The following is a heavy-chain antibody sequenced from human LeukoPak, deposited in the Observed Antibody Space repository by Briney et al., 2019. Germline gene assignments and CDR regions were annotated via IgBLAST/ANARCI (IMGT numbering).Heavy chain of an antibody. CDR2: IYHSEST. J-gene: IGHJ3*02. V-gene: IGHV4-30-2*01. CDR3: ARARLYDILTGFDDDFDI. CDR1: GGSISSGGYS. Sequence: SQTLSLTCAVSGGSISSGGYSWSWIRQPPGKGLEWIGYIYHSESTYYNPSLKSRVTISVDRSKNQFSLKLSSVTAADTAVYYCARARLYDILTGFDDDFDIWGQGTMVTVSS. D-gene: IGHD3-9*01.